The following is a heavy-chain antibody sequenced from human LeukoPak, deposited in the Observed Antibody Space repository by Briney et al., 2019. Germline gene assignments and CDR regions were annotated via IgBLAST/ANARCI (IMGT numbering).Heavy chain of an antibody. V-gene: IGHV3-43*02. CDR2: ISGDGGST. D-gene: IGHD6-19*01. CDR1: GFGFDDYA. J-gene: IGHJ6*03. Sequence: PGGSLRLSCAASGFGFDDYAMHWVRQAPGKGLEWVSLISGDGGSTYYADSVKGRFTISRDNSKNSLYLQMNSLRTEDTALYYCAKDNQWLVQNYFYYYMDVWGKGTTVTVSS. CDR3: AKDNQWLVQNYFYYYMDV.